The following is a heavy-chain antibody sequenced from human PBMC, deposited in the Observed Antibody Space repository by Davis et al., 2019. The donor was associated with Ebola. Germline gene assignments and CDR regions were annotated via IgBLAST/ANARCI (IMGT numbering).Heavy chain of an antibody. Sequence: GGSLQISCKGSGNSFTNYWIGWVRQMPGKGLEWMGIIYTGDSDTRYSPSFRGQVTISAEKSIRAACLQWSNLKASDTAMYYCATLRRTVTGMDDAFDIWGQGTMVTVS. CDR3: ATLRRTVTGMDDAFDI. D-gene: IGHD4-11*01. J-gene: IGHJ3*02. CDR2: IYTGDSDT. CDR1: GNSFTNYW. V-gene: IGHV5-51*01.